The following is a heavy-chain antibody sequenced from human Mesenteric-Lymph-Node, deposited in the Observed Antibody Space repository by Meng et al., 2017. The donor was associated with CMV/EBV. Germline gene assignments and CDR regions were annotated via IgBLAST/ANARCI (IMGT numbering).Heavy chain of an antibody. Sequence: GGSLRLSCAASGFTFSTYNMNWVRQAPGKGLEWISYISSGGTTMYYADSVKGRFTISRDNSKNTLYLQMNSLRPDDTAVYYCALGYNWNYLNYWGQGTLVTVSS. V-gene: IGHV3-48*01. CDR2: ISSGGTTM. CDR1: GFTFSTYN. J-gene: IGHJ4*02. CDR3: ALGYNWNYLNY. D-gene: IGHD1-7*01.